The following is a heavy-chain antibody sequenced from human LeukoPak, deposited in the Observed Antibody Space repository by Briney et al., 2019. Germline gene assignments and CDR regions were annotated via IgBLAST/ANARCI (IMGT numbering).Heavy chain of an antibody. CDR3: ARDKHMVRDKDAFDI. Sequence: PSETLSLTCAVYGGSFSGYYWSWIRQPPGKGLEWIGEINHSGSTNYNPSLKSRVTISVDTSKNQFSLKLSSVTAADTAVYYCARDKHMVRDKDAFDIWGQGTMVTVSS. CDR1: GGSFSGYY. V-gene: IGHV4-34*01. J-gene: IGHJ3*02. CDR2: INHSGST. D-gene: IGHD3-10*01.